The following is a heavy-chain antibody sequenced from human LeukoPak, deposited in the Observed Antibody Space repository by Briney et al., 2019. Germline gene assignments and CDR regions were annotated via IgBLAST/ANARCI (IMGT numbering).Heavy chain of an antibody. V-gene: IGHV1-8*01. J-gene: IGHJ4*02. CDR3: ARGQGSHGQQLGDY. CDR1: GYTFTNYD. CDR2: LNPNGGNT. D-gene: IGHD6-13*01. Sequence: ASVKVSCKASGYTFTNYDINWVRQATGQGLEWMGWLNPNGGNTGYAQKFQGRVTMTRNISVNTAYMELTSLRSDDTAVYYCARGQGSHGQQLGDYWGQGTLSPSPQ.